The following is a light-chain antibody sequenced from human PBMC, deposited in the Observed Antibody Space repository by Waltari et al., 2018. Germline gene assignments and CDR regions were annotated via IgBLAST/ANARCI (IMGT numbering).Light chain of an antibody. Sequence: NFMLTQPHSVSESPGKTVTISCTGSRGSIASNYVPWHQQRPGSAPTTVIFEDNQRPSGVPDRFSGSIDSSSNSASLTISGLKTEDEADYYCQSYDTSNHGVFGGGTKLTVL. CDR3: QSYDTSNHGV. V-gene: IGLV6-57*02. CDR1: RGSIASNY. CDR2: EDN. J-gene: IGLJ2*01.